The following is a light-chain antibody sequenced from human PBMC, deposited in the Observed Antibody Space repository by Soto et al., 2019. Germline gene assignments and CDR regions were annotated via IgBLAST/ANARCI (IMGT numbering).Light chain of an antibody. J-gene: IGLJ2*01. CDR1: RDDIGAYDY. V-gene: IGLV2-14*01. CDR3: NSYTNSSAVV. CDR2: EVT. Sequence: QSVLTQPASVSGSPGQSITISCAGTRDDIGAYDYVSWYQHHPGNAPKLLVYEVTNRPSGVSDRFSGSKSGNTASLTISGLQAEDEADYYCNSYTNSSAVVFGGGTKVTVL.